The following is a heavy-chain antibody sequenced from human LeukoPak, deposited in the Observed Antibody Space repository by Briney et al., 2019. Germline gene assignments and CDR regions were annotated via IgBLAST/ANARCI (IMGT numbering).Heavy chain of an antibody. CDR3: ARVKSSGWSGIYYFDY. D-gene: IGHD6-19*01. Sequence: SETLSLTCTVSGYSISGGYYWGWIGQPPGKGLEWIGSIYHSGSTYYNPSLKSRVTISVDTSKNQFSLKLSSVTAADTAVYYCARVKSSGWSGIYYFDYWGQGTLVTVPS. CDR1: GYSISGGYY. CDR2: IYHSGST. J-gene: IGHJ4*02. V-gene: IGHV4-38-2*02.